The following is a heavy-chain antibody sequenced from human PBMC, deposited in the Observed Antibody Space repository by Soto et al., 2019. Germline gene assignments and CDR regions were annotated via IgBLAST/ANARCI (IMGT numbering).Heavy chain of an antibody. CDR3: ARPYFWSGYYNPGTKEGHS. CDR1: GFTFSSYS. J-gene: IGHJ5*02. D-gene: IGHD3-3*01. CDR2: ISSSSSYI. V-gene: IGHV3-21*01. Sequence: GGSLRLSCAASGFTFSSYSMNWVRQAPGKGLEWVSSISSSSSYIYYADSVKGRFTISRDNAKNSLYLQMNSLRAEDTAVYYCARPYFWSGYYNPGTKEGHSWGQGTLVTVSS.